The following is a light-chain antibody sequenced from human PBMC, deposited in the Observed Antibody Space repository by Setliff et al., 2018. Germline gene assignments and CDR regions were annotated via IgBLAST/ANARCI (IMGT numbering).Light chain of an antibody. Sequence: QSALTQPASVSGSLGQSITISCIGTSSDIGGTNYVSWYQQFPGEAPQLIIYAAGDRPSGVSHRFSGSKSGNTASLTISGLQAEDEADYYCCSYTNRATYVFGTGTKVTVL. CDR2: AAG. CDR1: SSDIGGTNY. CDR3: CSYTNRATYV. J-gene: IGLJ1*01. V-gene: IGLV2-14*03.